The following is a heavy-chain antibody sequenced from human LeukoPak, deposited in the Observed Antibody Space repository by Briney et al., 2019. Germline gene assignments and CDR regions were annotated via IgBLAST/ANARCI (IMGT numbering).Heavy chain of an antibody. V-gene: IGHV1-46*01. CDR1: GYTFTSYY. Sequence: ASVKVSCKASGYTFTSYYMHWVRQAPGQGLEWMGIINPSGGSTSYAQKFQGRVAMTRDTSTSTVYMELSSLRSEDTAVYYCARATATQAHFDYWGQGTLVTVSS. J-gene: IGHJ4*02. CDR2: INPSGGST. CDR3: ARATATQAHFDY.